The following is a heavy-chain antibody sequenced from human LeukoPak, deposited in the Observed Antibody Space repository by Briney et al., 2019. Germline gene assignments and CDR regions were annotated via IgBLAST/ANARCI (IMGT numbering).Heavy chain of an antibody. J-gene: IGHJ4*02. Sequence: GSLKLSCAASGFTLSSYGMNWVRQAPGKGLEGVSYISSTSNTIYYADSVKGRFTISRDNAKNSLYLQVNSLRDEDTAVYYRARGVSGGSPDYWGQGTLVTVSS. CDR1: GFTLSSYG. CDR3: ARGVSGGSPDY. V-gene: IGHV3-48*02. D-gene: IGHD1-26*01. CDR2: ISSTSNTI.